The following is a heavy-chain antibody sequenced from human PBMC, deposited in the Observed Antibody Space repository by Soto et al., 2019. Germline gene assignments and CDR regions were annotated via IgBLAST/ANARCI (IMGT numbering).Heavy chain of an antibody. Sequence: LRLSCAASGFTFSSYSMNWVRQAPGKGLEWVSSISSSSSYIYYADSVKGRFTISRDNAKNSLYLQMNSLRAEDTAVYYCARDNGYSYGYVPTYFDYWGQGTLVTVSS. CDR2: ISSSSSYI. J-gene: IGHJ4*02. V-gene: IGHV3-21*01. D-gene: IGHD5-18*01. CDR3: ARDNGYSYGYVPTYFDY. CDR1: GFTFSSYS.